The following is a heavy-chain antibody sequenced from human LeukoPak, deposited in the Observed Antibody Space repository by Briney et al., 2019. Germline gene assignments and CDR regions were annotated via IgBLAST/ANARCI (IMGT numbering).Heavy chain of an antibody. J-gene: IGHJ4*02. V-gene: IGHV4-59*12. CDR3: ARAVGIAAAGIDY. Sequence: SETLSLTCTVSGGSMRSYYWSWIRQPPGKGLEWIGSIYYSGSTDYNPSLKSRVTISVDKSKNQFSLKLSSVTAADTAVYYSARAVGIAAAGIDYWGQGTLVTVSS. D-gene: IGHD6-13*01. CDR1: GGSMRSYY. CDR2: IYYSGST.